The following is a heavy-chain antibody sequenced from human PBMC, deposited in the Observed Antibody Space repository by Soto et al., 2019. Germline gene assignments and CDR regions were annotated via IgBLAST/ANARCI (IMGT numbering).Heavy chain of an antibody. CDR2: INPHTGGT. V-gene: IGHV1-2*04. CDR3: ARDVAAAGTRYYYYGMDV. CDR1: GYTFTGYY. Sequence: ASVKVSCKASGYTFTGYYMHWVRQAPGQGLEWMGWINPHTGGTNSAQKFRGWVTMTRDTSISTAYMELSRLKSDDTAVYYCARDVAAAGTRYYYYGMDVWGQGTTVTVSS. D-gene: IGHD6-13*01. J-gene: IGHJ6*02.